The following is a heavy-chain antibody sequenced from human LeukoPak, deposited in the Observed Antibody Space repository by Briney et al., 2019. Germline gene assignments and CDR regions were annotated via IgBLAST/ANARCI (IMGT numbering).Heavy chain of an antibody. CDR3: ARQVYYYDRSGYYYVDFFDF. Sequence: SETLSLTCSVSGGSISSNSHYWGWIRQPPGKGLEWIGCIYYSGSTYYNSSLKSRVTISVDTSKNQFSLKLTSATAADTAVYYCARQVYYYDRSGYYYVDFFDFWGQGTLVTVSS. J-gene: IGHJ4*02. D-gene: IGHD3-22*01. V-gene: IGHV4-39*01. CDR2: IYYSGST. CDR1: GGSISSNSHY.